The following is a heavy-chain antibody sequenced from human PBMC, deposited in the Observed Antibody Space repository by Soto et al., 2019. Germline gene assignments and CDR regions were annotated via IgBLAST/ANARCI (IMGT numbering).Heavy chain of an antibody. CDR1: GYTFTGYY. CDR3: ARRNGSGSYYLQDYYYGMDV. J-gene: IGHJ6*02. D-gene: IGHD3-10*01. V-gene: IGHV1-2*02. Sequence: ASVKVSCKASGYTFTGYYMHWVRQAPGQGLEWMGWINPNSGGTNYAQKLQGRVTMTTDTSTSTAYMELRSLRSDDTAVYYCARRNGSGSYYLQDYYYGMDVWGQGTTVTVS. CDR2: INPNSGGT.